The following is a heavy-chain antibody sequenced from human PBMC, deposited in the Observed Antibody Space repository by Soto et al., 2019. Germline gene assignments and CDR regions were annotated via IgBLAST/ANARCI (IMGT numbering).Heavy chain of an antibody. CDR1: VFTFGDYA. J-gene: IGHJ4*02. CDR2: IRSKAYGGTT. CDR3: TRSGSGSYYGYYFDY. Sequence: SLRLSCTSSVFTFGDYAMSCFRQSPGKWLEWVGFIRSKAYGGTTEYAASVKGRFTISRDDSKSIAYLQMNSLKTEDTAVYYCTRSGSGSYYGYYFDYWGQGTLVTVSS. V-gene: IGHV3-49*03. D-gene: IGHD1-26*01.